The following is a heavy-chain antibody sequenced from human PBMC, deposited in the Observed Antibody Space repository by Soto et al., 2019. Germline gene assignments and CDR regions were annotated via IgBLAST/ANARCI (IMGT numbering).Heavy chain of an antibody. J-gene: IGHJ6*03. D-gene: IGHD3-16*01. Sequence: PGGSLRLSCTASGCTFGDYAMSWFRQAPGKGLEWVGFIRSKAYGGTTEYAASVKGRFTISRDDSKSIAYLQMNSLKTEDTAVYYCTRNWGYYYYYMDVWGKGTTVTVSS. V-gene: IGHV3-49*03. CDR1: GCTFGDYA. CDR2: IRSKAYGGTT. CDR3: TRNWGYYYYYMDV.